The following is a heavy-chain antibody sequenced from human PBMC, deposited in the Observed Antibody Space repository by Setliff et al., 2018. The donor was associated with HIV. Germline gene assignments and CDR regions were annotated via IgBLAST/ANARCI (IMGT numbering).Heavy chain of an antibody. D-gene: IGHD3-22*01. CDR1: GGSISTTVYS. CDR3: ARLNYYGVLIHIDY. CDR2: VYYRGAT. V-gene: IGHV4-39*01. Sequence: SETLSLTCTVSGGSISTTVYSWGWIRQPPGKGLEWSGSVYYRGATYYSPSLKSRVIISLDPTKKQFALNVTSVTATDTAVYYCARLNYYGVLIHIDYWGQGMLVTVSS. J-gene: IGHJ4*02.